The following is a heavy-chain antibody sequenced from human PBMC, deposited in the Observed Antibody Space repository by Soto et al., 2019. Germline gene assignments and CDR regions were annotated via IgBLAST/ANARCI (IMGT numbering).Heavy chain of an antibody. V-gene: IGHV1-69*13. CDR1: GGTFSSYA. J-gene: IGHJ4*02. CDR3: ATNYCSSTSCYLIMDY. Sequence: SVNVSCQASGGTFSSYAISWVRQAPGQGLEWMGGIIPIFGTANYAQKFQGRVTITADESTSTAYMELSSLRSEDTAVYYCATNYCSSTSCYLIMDYWGQGTLVTVSS. CDR2: IIPIFGTA. D-gene: IGHD2-2*01.